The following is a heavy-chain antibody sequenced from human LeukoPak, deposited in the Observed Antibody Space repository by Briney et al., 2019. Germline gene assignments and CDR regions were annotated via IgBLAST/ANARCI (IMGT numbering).Heavy chain of an antibody. CDR2: INPSGGST. CDR1: GYTFTSYY. CDR3: AVLDLSRGY. Sequence: ASVKVSCKASGYTFTSYYMHWVRQAPGQGLEWMGIINPSGGSTSYAQKFQGRVTMTRDMSTSTVYMELSSLGSEDTAVYYCAVLDLSRGYWGQGTLVTVSS. V-gene: IGHV1-46*01. D-gene: IGHD4/OR15-4a*01. J-gene: IGHJ4*02.